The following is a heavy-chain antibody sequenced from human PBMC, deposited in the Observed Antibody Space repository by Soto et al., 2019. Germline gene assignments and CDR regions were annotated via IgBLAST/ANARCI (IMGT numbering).Heavy chain of an antibody. CDR2: ISGSGGST. V-gene: IGHV3-23*01. Sequence: GGSLRLSCAASGFTFSSYAMSWVRQAPGKGLEWVSAISGSGGSTYYADSVKGRFTISRDNSKNTLYLQMNSLRAEDTAVYYCASEITYYYDSSGYYDYWGQGTLVTVSS. CDR3: ASEITYYYDSSGYYDY. J-gene: IGHJ4*02. D-gene: IGHD3-22*01. CDR1: GFTFSSYA.